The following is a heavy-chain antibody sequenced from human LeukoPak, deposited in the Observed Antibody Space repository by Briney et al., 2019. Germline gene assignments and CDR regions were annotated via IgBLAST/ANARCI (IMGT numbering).Heavy chain of an antibody. D-gene: IGHD1-1*01. CDR2: ITNDGSST. J-gene: IGHJ4*02. CDR1: GFTISNYW. Sequence: GGSLRLSCVASGFTISNYWMHWVRQAPGKGLVWVSRITNDGSSTTYADSVKGRFTISRDNAENSLYLQMNSLRAEDTAVYYCARDLAWNVDYWGQGTLVTVSS. CDR3: ARDLAWNVDY. V-gene: IGHV3-74*01.